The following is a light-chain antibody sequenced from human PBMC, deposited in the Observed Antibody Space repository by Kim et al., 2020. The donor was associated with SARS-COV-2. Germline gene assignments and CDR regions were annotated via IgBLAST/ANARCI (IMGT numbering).Light chain of an antibody. J-gene: IGLJ3*02. V-gene: IGLV6-57*01. CDR3: QSYDSSSWV. CDR1: SGSIASND. Sequence: GKTVTISCPRSSGSIASNDVQWYQQRPGSSPTTVIYEDNQRPSGVPDRFSGSIDSSSNSASLTISGLKTEDEADYYCQSYDSSSWVFGGGTQLTVL. CDR2: EDN.